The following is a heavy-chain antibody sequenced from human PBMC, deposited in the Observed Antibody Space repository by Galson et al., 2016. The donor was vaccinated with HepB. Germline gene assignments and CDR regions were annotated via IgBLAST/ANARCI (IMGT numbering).Heavy chain of an antibody. J-gene: IGHJ5*02. CDR1: GYTINSYG. V-gene: IGHV3-33*01. CDR3: AREGYYDNSAFYWFDP. D-gene: IGHD3-22*01. Sequence: SLRLSCAASGYTINSYGIHWVRQAPGKGLEWVALLWSDGVNKYYGDSVKGRFTISGDNSKNTVYLQMDRLRAEDTAVYYCAREGYYDNSAFYWFDPWGPGTLVTVSS. CDR2: LWSDGVNK.